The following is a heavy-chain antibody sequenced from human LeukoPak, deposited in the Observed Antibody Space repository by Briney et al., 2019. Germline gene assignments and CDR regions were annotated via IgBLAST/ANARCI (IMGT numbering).Heavy chain of an antibody. V-gene: IGHV1-69*05. Sequence: SVKVSCKASGGTLSSYAISWVRQAPGQGLEWMGRIIPIFGTANYAQKFQGRVTITTDESTSTAYMELSSLRSEDTAVYYCARDSQWELLPHFDYWGQGTLVTVSS. CDR1: GGTLSSYA. D-gene: IGHD1-26*01. CDR2: IIPIFGTA. J-gene: IGHJ4*02. CDR3: ARDSQWELLPHFDY.